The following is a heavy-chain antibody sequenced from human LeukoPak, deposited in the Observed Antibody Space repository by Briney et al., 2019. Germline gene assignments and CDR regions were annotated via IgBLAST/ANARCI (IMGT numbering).Heavy chain of an antibody. CDR3: AKEPYYYDSSGSLQH. Sequence: PGGSLRLSCAASGFTFSSYGMHWVRQAPGKGLEWVAVISYDGSNEYYADSVKGRFTISRDNSKNTLYLQMNSLRAEDTAVYYCAKEPYYYDSSGSLQHWGQGTLVTVSS. J-gene: IGHJ1*01. V-gene: IGHV3-30*18. CDR1: GFTFSSYG. CDR2: ISYDGSNE. D-gene: IGHD3-22*01.